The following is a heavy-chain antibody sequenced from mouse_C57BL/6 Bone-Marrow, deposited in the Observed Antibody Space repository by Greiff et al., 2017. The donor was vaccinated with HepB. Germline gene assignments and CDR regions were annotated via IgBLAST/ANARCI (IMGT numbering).Heavy chain of an antibody. Sequence: VQLQQSGAELVRPGASVKLSCTASGFNIKDDYMHWVKQRPEQGLEWIGWIDPENGDTEYASKFQGKATITADTSSNTAYLQLSSLTSEDTAVYYCTTSYYYGSSSPYYFDYWGQGTTLTVSS. CDR3: TTSYYYGSSSPYYFDY. CDR2: IDPENGDT. V-gene: IGHV14-4*01. CDR1: GFNIKDDY. J-gene: IGHJ2*01. D-gene: IGHD1-1*01.